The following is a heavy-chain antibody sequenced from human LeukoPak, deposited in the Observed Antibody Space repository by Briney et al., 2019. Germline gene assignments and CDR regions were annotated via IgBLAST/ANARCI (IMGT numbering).Heavy chain of an antibody. J-gene: IGHJ4*02. Sequence: SETLSLTCTVSGGSISSSSYYWGWIRQPPGKGLEWIGSIYYSGSTYYNPSLKSRVTISLDTSKNQFSLKLSSVTAADTAVYYCARGDSSSPCYIDYWGQGILVTVSS. CDR1: GGSISSSSYY. V-gene: IGHV4-39*07. CDR3: ARGDSSSPCYIDY. CDR2: IYYSGST. D-gene: IGHD6-6*01.